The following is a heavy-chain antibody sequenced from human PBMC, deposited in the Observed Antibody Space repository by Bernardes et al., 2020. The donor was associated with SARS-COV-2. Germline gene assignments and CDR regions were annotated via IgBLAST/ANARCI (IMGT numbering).Heavy chain of an antibody. V-gene: IGHV3-23*01. CDR3: ATEYSNLDYYFDY. CDR2: ISGSRSNT. J-gene: IGHJ4*02. Sequence: GSLRLSCAASGFPFSSYAMNWVRQAPGKGLEWVSSISGSRSNTYYADPVKGRFTISRDNSKNTLYLQMNSLRADETAVYYCATEYSNLDYYFDYWGQGTLVTVSS. D-gene: IGHD6-6*01. CDR1: GFPFSSYA.